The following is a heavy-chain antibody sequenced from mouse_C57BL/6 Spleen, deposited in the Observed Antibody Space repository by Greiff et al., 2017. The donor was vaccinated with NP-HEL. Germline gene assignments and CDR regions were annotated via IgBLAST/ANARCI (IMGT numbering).Heavy chain of an antibody. J-gene: IGHJ2*01. V-gene: IGHV1-26*01. CDR3: AKRDGYDVGFYFDY. CDR1: GYTFTDYY. Sequence: EVQLQQSGPELVKPGASVKISCKASGYTFTDYYMNWVKQSHGKSLEWIGDINPNNGGTSYNQKFKGKATLTVDKSSSTAYMELRSLTSEDSAVYYCAKRDGYDVGFYFDYWGQGTTLTVSS. D-gene: IGHD2-2*01. CDR2: INPNNGGT.